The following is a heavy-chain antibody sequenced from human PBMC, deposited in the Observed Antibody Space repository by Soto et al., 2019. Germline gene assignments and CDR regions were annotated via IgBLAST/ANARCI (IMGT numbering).Heavy chain of an antibody. CDR3: TGEVASGY. D-gene: IGHD2-8*02. Sequence: SLRLSCAASGFPFHDHYMSWNRQAPGKGLEWVSYISSRGTFTSYADSVKGRFTISRDKSRNTLFLEMNSLRGDDMAVYYCTGEVASGYWGQGTLVTVSS. CDR2: ISSRGTFT. CDR1: GFPFHDHY. V-gene: IGHV3-11*06. J-gene: IGHJ4*02.